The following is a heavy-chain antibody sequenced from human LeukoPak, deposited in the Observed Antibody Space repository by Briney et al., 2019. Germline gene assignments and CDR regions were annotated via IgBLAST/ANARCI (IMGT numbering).Heavy chain of an antibody. J-gene: IGHJ3*01. CDR1: GFRFSSYD. V-gene: IGHV3-30*18. D-gene: IGHD2-2*01. Sequence: GGSLRLSCAASGFRFSSYDIHWVRQAPGKGLEWLAVIAYDGSYTYYGDSVKGRFTVSRDNRQNTLYLEMTSLSTEDSAVFYCAKGKYSSSWMGHFYPFDVWGQGTLVTVSP. CDR3: AKGKYSSSWMGHFYPFDV. CDR2: IAYDGSYT.